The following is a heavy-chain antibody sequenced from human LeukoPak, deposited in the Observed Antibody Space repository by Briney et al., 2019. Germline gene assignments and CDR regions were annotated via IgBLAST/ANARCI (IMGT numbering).Heavy chain of an antibody. CDR3: ARGNQQLPRSTPDY. CDR1: GFTFSSSW. Sequence: GGSLRLSCAVSGFTFSSSWMHWVRQAPGKGLVWVSHIKTDGSTTAYADSVKGRFTISRDNAKNTLYPQMNSLRAEDTGVYYCARGNQQLPRSTPDYWGQGTLVTVSS. J-gene: IGHJ4*02. D-gene: IGHD2-2*01. CDR2: IKTDGSTT. V-gene: IGHV3-74*01.